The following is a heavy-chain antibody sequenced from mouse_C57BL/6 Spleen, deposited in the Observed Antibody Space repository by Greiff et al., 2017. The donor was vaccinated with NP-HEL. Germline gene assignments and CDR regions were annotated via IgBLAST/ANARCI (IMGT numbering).Heavy chain of an antibody. CDR1: GYTFTSYW. D-gene: IGHD1-1*01. CDR3: ASDGSISWFAY. Sequence: QVQLQQPGAELVRPGTSVKLSCKASGYTFTSYWMHWVKQRPGQGLEWIGVIDPSDSYTNYNQQFKGKATLTVDTSSSTAYMQLSSLTSEDSAVYYCASDGSISWFAYWGQGTLVTVSA. CDR2: IDPSDSYT. J-gene: IGHJ3*01. V-gene: IGHV1-59*01.